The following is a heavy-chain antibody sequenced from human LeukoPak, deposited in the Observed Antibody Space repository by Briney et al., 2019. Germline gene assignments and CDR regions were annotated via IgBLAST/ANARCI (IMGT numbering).Heavy chain of an antibody. J-gene: IGHJ4*02. CDR2: IYYSGST. D-gene: IGHD3-22*01. CDR1: GGSISSSSYY. Sequence: SETLSLTCTVSGGSISSSSYYCGWIRQPPGKGLEWIGSIYYSGSTYYNPSLKSRVTISVDTSKNQFSLKLSSVTAADTAVYYCARLMGYYYDSSGYSVWGQGTLVTVSS. V-gene: IGHV4-39*01. CDR3: ARLMGYYYDSSGYSV.